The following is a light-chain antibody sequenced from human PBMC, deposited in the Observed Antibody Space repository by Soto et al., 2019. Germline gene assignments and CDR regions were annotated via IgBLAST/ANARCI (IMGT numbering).Light chain of an antibody. Sequence: EIVLTQSPGTLSLSPGERATLSCRASQSVSSSYLAWYQQKPGQAPRLLIYGASTRATGVPARFSGSRSGTEFTLTINSLQSEDFAVYYCQRYNNWPLTFGGGTKVDNK. J-gene: IGKJ4*01. CDR2: GAS. CDR1: QSVSSSY. V-gene: IGKV3-15*01. CDR3: QRYNNWPLT.